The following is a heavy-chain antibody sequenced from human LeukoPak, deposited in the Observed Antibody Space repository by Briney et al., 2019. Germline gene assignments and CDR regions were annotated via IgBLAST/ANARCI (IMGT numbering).Heavy chain of an antibody. CDR2: IKQDGSEK. Sequence: GGSLRLSCAASGFTFSSYWMSWVRQAPGKGLEWVANIKQDGSEKYYVDSVKGRFTISRDNAKNSLYLQMNSLRAEDTAVYYCARDPREYYDFWSGYPPPDYWGQGTLVTVSS. CDR3: ARDPREYYDFWSGYPPPDY. J-gene: IGHJ4*02. D-gene: IGHD3-3*01. V-gene: IGHV3-7*01. CDR1: GFTFSSYW.